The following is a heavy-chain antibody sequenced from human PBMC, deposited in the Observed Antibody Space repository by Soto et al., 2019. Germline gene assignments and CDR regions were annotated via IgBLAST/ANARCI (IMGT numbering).Heavy chain of an antibody. D-gene: IGHD1-26*01. CDR2: INSDGSST. J-gene: IGHJ4*02. Sequence: GGSLRLSCAASGFTFSSYWMHWVRQAPGKGLVWVSRINSDGSSTSYADSVKGRFTISRDNAKNTLYLQMNSLRAEDTAVYYCASYSGRNANYFDYWGQGTLVTSPQ. CDR3: ASYSGRNANYFDY. CDR1: GFTFSSYW. V-gene: IGHV3-74*01.